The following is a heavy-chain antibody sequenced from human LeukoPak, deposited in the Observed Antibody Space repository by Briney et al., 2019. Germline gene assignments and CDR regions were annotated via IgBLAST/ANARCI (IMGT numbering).Heavy chain of an antibody. D-gene: IGHD3-9*01. Sequence: GASVKVSCKASGYTFTSYGISWVRQAPGQGREWMGWISAYNGNTNYAQKLQGRVTMPTDTSTSTAYMALRSLRSDDTAVYYCARGLFGHYDILTGYSYWGQGTLVTVSS. CDR1: GYTFTSYG. V-gene: IGHV1-18*04. CDR3: ARGLFGHYDILTGYSY. CDR2: ISAYNGNT. J-gene: IGHJ4*02.